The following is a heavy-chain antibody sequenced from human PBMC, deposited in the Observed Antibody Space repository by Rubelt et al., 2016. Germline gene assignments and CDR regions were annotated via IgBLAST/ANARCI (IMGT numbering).Heavy chain of an antibody. J-gene: IGHJ4*02. CDR1: GYTFIGNY. CDR3: ARDLTGAGF. D-gene: IGHD7-27*01. Sequence: QVQLVQSGAEVKKPGASVKVSCKASGYTFIGNYMHWVRQAPGQGLEWMGRINPTSGGTNYAQKFQGRVTMTRDTSINTAYMELGSLTSDDTAVYYCARDLTGAGFWGQGTLVTVSS. CDR2: INPTSGGT. V-gene: IGHV1-2*06.